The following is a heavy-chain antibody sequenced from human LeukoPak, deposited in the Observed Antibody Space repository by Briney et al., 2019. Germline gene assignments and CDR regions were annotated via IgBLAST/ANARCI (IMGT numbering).Heavy chain of an antibody. D-gene: IGHD1-26*01. CDR3: ARGRSGSYRGYSFDY. V-gene: IGHV4-34*01. Sequence: PSETLSLTCAVYGGSFSGYYWSWIRQPPGKGLEWIGGINHSGSTNYNPSLKSRVTISVDTSKNQFSLKLSSVTAADTAVYYCARGRSGSYRGYSFDYWGQETLVTVSS. J-gene: IGHJ4*02. CDR1: GGSFSGYY. CDR2: INHSGST.